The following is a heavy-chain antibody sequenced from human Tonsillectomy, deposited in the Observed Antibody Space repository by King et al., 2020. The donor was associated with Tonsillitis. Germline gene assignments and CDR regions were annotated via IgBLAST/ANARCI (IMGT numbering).Heavy chain of an antibody. J-gene: IGHJ6*02. CDR3: SKVPPPGTTGTTYGMDV. CDR1: GFTFSSYG. V-gene: IGHV3-30*18. Sequence: VQLVESGGGVVQPGRSLRLSCAASGFTFSSYGMHWVRQAPGKGLEWVAVISYDGRNKYYADSVKGRFYISRDNSKNTMYLQMNSLRAEDAAVCYCSKVPPPGTTGTTYGMDVWGQGTTVTVSS. D-gene: IGHD1-1*01. CDR2: ISYDGRNK.